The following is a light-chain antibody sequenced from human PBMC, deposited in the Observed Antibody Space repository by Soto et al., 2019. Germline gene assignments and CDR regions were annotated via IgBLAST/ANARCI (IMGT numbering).Light chain of an antibody. CDR2: EVT. V-gene: IGLV2-23*02. Sequence: QSVLTQPASVSGSPGQSITISCTGTSSDVVSRNLVSWYQQHPGKAPKLIIYEVTKWPSGVSNRFSGSKSGNTASLTIFGLQAEDEADYYCCSYAGSYTWVFGGGTKLTVL. CDR1: SSDVVSRNL. CDR3: CSYAGSYTWV. J-gene: IGLJ3*02.